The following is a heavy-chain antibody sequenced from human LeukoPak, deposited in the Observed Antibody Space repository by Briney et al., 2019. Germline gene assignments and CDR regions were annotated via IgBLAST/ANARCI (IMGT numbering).Heavy chain of an antibody. CDR1: GFTFSTYA. CDR3: ARDPMADFDY. J-gene: IGHJ4*02. Sequence: GGPLRLSCAASGFTFSTYAFHWVRQTPGTGLEWVAVISSDGKNKIYADSVKGRFTISRDNSRNTLFLQMNSLTTEDTAVYYCARDPMADFDYWGQGTLVTVSS. CDR2: ISSDGKNK. D-gene: IGHD2-8*01. V-gene: IGHV3-30*04.